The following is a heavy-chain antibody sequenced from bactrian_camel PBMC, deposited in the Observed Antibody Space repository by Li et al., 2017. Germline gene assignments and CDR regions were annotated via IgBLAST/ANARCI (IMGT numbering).Heavy chain of an antibody. CDR1: GFSFGDYW. Sequence: HVQLVESGGGLVQPGGSLRVSCTTSGFSFGDYWMYWVRQAPGKGLEWVSTMSTGGGTTYYADSVKGRFTISRDNAKNTVYLQMNSLKSEDTALYYCASAGSWYRGRPQESFAHWGQGTQVTVS. CDR2: MSTGGGTT. J-gene: IGHJ4*01. CDR3: ASAGSWYRGRPQESFAH. V-gene: IGHV3S1*01. D-gene: IGHD6*01.